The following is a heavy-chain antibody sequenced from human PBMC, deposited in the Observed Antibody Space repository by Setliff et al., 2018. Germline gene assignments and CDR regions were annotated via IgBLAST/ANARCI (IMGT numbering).Heavy chain of an antibody. D-gene: IGHD2-2*01. CDR3: ARGRMRGSCSGPSCTYDPFDI. Sequence: SETLSLTCAVYGGSFSGYYWGWIRQPTGKGLEWIGSIYHSGSSYYNPSLRSRVTISVDTSKNQFSLILRSVTAADTAVYYCARGRMRGSCSGPSCTYDPFDIWGQGTPVTVSS. J-gene: IGHJ3*02. CDR1: GGSFSGYY. CDR2: IYHSGSS. V-gene: IGHV4-34*01.